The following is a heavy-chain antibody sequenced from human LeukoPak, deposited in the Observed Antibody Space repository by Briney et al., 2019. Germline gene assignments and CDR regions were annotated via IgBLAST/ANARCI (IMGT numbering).Heavy chain of an antibody. D-gene: IGHD1-26*01. Sequence: PGGSLRLSCAASGFTFSSYGMHWVRQAPGKGLEWVANIKQDGSEKYYVDSVKGRFTISRDNAKNSLYLQLNSLRAEDTAVYYCARSLVVGATYLYHWGQGTLVTVSS. V-gene: IGHV3-7*01. CDR2: IKQDGSEK. J-gene: IGHJ5*02. CDR1: GFTFSSYG. CDR3: ARSLVVGATYLYH.